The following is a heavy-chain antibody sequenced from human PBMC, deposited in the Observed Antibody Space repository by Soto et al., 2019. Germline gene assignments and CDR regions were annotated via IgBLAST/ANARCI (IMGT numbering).Heavy chain of an antibody. J-gene: IGHJ6*02. CDR3: ARDRRYFYGSGKAGGLNX. V-gene: IGHV4-61*01. CDR1: GGSVSSVSYS. CDR2: IYYSGST. D-gene: IGHD3-10*01. Sequence: PSDNLSLTFTVSGGSVSSVSYSWSWIRQPQGKGLALIGYIYYSGSTNYNPSLKSRVTISVDTSKNQFSLKLSSVTAADTAVYYCARDRRYFYGSGKAGGLNXWGQGTSVTVS.